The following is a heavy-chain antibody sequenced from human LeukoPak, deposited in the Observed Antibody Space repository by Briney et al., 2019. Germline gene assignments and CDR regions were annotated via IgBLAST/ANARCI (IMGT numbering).Heavy chain of an antibody. CDR2: ISSGSGTI. CDR1: GFTFSTRS. J-gene: IGHJ1*01. V-gene: IGHV3-48*01. D-gene: IGHD6-13*01. CDR3: ARVLYSSSWYEDFQH. Sequence: GGSLRLSCAASGFTFSTRSMNWVRQAPGKGLEWVAYISSGSGTIYYADSVKGRFTISRDNAKNSLYLQMNSLRAEDSAVYYCARVLYSSSWYEDFQHWGQGTLVTVSS.